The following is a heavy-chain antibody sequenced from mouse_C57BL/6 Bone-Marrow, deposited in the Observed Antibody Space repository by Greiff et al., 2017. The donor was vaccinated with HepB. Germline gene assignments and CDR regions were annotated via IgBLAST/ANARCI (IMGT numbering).Heavy chain of an antibody. CDR3: ERSDVHDYYSDC. CDR2: IYPGSGST. Sequence: QVHVKQPGAELVKPGASVKMSCKASGYTFTSYWITWVKHRPGQGLEWIGDIYPGSGSTNYNEKFKSKATLTVDTSSSTAYMQLSSLTSEDSAVYYGERSDVHDYYSDCWAERTPPSVS. V-gene: IGHV1-55*01. D-gene: IGHD2-12*01. J-gene: IGHJ2*01. CDR1: GYTFTSYW.